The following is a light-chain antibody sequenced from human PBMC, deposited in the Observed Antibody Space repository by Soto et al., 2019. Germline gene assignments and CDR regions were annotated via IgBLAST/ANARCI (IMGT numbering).Light chain of an antibody. J-gene: IGKJ2*01. CDR1: QSLSSSQ. Sequence: EIVLTQSPGTLSLSPGERATLSCRASQSLSSSQLAWYQQKPGQAPRLLIHDASSRATGIPARFSGSGSGTEFTLTISSLQSEDFAVYYCQQYDKWPQFTFGQGTKVDIK. V-gene: IGKV3-20*01. CDR3: QQYDKWPQFT. CDR2: DAS.